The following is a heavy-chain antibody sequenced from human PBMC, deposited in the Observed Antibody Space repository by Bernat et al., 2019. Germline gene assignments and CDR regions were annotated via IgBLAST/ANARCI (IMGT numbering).Heavy chain of an antibody. V-gene: IGHV3-49*03. Sequence: EVQLVESGGGLVQPGRSLRLSCTASGFTFGDYAMSWFRQAPGKGLEWVGFIRSKAYGGTTENAASVKGRFTISRDDSKSIAYLQMNSLKTEDTAVYYCTRVGPYCGGDCYDNWFDPWGQGTLVTVSS. CDR3: TRVGPYCGGDCYDNWFDP. J-gene: IGHJ5*02. CDR2: IRSKAYGGTT. CDR1: GFTFGDYA. D-gene: IGHD2-21*02.